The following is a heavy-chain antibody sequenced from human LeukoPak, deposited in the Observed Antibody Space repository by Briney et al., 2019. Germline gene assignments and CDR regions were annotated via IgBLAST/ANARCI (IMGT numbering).Heavy chain of an antibody. V-gene: IGHV4-34*01. CDR3: ARLVPRDGYYFDY. CDR1: GGSFSGYY. Sequence: SETLSLTCAVYGGSFSGYYWSWIRQPPGKGLEWIGEINHSGSTNYNPSLKSRVTISVDTSKNQFSLKLSSVTAADTAVYYCARLVPRDGYYFDYWGQGTLVTVSS. J-gene: IGHJ4*02. CDR2: INHSGST. D-gene: IGHD5-24*01.